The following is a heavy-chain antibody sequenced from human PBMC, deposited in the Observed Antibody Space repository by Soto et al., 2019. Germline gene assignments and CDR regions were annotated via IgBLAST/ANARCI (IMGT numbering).Heavy chain of an antibody. D-gene: IGHD6-13*01. V-gene: IGHV4-59*08. Sequence: SQTLPLTCNLAVGSISSYYWSRIHPHPRKVLEWIGYIYNSGSTNYNPSLKSRVTISVDTSKNQFSLKLSSVTAADTAVYYCARGSTGYSSSWYRYWGKGTLVTVS. J-gene: IGHJ4*02. CDR1: VGSISSYY. CDR2: IYNSGST. CDR3: ARGSTGYSSSWYRY.